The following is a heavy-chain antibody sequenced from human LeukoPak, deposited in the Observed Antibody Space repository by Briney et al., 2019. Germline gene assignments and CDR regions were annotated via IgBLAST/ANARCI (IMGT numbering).Heavy chain of an antibody. CDR2: IYYSGST. Sequence: PSETLSLTCTVSGGSISSYYWSWIRQPAGKGLEWIGSIYYSGSTYYNPSLKSRVTISVDTSKNQFSLKLTSVTAADTAVYYCAGQYYDFWSGYYRGFGYWGQGTLVTVSS. V-gene: IGHV4-59*05. D-gene: IGHD3-3*01. CDR1: GGSISSYY. CDR3: AGQYYDFWSGYYRGFGY. J-gene: IGHJ4*02.